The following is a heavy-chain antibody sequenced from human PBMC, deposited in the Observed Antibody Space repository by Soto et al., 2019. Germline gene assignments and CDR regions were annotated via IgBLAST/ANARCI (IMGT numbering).Heavy chain of an antibody. Sequence: EVRLLESGGGLEQPGGSLRLSCAASGLTFRDYAMSWVRQAPGKGLEWVSTISGSLNSAFYADSVKGRFTISRDTSNNPLHLQMNSMRAEDTAVYFCAKDSGLPVFGGLIHALEIWGQGTLVTVSS. CDR1: GLTFRDYA. CDR3: AKDSGLPVFGGLIHALEI. D-gene: IGHD3-3*01. J-gene: IGHJ3*02. CDR2: ISGSLNSA. V-gene: IGHV3-23*01.